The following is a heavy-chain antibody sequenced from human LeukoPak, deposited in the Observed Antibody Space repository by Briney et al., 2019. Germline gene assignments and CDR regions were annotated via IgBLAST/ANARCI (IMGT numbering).Heavy chain of an antibody. Sequence: GGSLRLSCAACGFTFSTYWMSWVRQAPGKGLEGVANIKQDGRDKFYVDSVKGRFTISRDNAKNSMYLQMNSLRAEDTAIYYCARVLPVASRDYWGQGTLVTVSS. CDR2: IKQDGRDK. J-gene: IGHJ4*02. D-gene: IGHD2-2*01. CDR1: GFTFSTYW. CDR3: ARVLPVASRDY. V-gene: IGHV3-7*01.